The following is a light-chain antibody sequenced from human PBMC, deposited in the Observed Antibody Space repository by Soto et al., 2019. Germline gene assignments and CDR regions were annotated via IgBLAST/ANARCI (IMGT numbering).Light chain of an antibody. J-gene: IGLJ3*02. V-gene: IGLV2-14*01. Sequence: QSALTQPASVSGSPGQSTTIPCTGTSSDVGGYNYVSWYQQHPGQAPKLMIYEVTNRPSGVSNRFSGSKSGNTASLTISGLQAEDEADYYCSSYTSRSTWVFGGGTKLT. CDR1: SSDVGGYNY. CDR3: SSYTSRSTWV. CDR2: EVT.